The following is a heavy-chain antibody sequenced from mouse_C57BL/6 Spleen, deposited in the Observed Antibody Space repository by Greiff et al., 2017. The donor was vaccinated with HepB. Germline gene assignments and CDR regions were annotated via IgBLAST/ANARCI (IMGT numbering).Heavy chain of an antibody. D-gene: IGHD2-4*01. CDR2: IRNKANNHAT. V-gene: IGHV6-6*01. Sequence: VQLKESGGGLVQPGGSMKLSCAASGITFSDAWMDWVRQSPEKGLEWVAEIRNKANNHATYYAESVKGRFTISRDDSKSSVYLQMNSLRAEDTGIYYCTRGIYYDYDVLFAYWGQGTLVTVSA. J-gene: IGHJ3*01. CDR1: GITFSDAW. CDR3: TRGIYYDYDVLFAY.